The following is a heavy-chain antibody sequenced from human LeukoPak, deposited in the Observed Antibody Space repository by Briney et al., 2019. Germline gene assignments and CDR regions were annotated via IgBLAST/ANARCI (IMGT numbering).Heavy chain of an antibody. V-gene: IGHV3-23*01. J-gene: IGHJ3*02. CDR1: GFTFNKFA. CDR2: IIENGGET. Sequence: HPGGSLRLSCAASGFTFNKFAMSWVRQAPGKGLEWVSGIIENGGETYYADSVKGRFTISRDNAKNMLYLQMNSLRAEDTAVYYCAKEGTDIVVVPAATPALGDAFDIWGQGTMVTVSS. D-gene: IGHD2-2*01. CDR3: AKEGTDIVVVPAATPALGDAFDI.